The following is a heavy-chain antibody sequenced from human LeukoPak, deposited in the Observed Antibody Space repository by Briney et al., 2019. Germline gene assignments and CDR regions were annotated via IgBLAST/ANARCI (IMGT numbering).Heavy chain of an antibody. D-gene: IGHD6-13*01. CDR2: IYSGGNT. Sequence: GGSLRLSCAASGFTFSSYAMNWVRQAPGKGLEWVSVIYSGGNTYYADSVNGRFTISRDNSKNTLYLQMNSLRAEDTAVYYCATISAAAFYFDYWGQGTLVTVSS. CDR1: GFTFSSYA. J-gene: IGHJ4*02. CDR3: ATISAAAFYFDY. V-gene: IGHV3-23*03.